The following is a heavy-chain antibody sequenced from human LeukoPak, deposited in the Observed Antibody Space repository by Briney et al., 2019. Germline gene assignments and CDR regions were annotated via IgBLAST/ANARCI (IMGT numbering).Heavy chain of an antibody. D-gene: IGHD7-27*01. Sequence: GGSLRLSCAAYGFTFSSYSMNWVRQAPGKGLEWVSSISSSSSYIYYAVSVKGRFTISRDNAKNSLYLQMNSLRAEDTAVYYCGRGHWGLDSWGQGTLVSVSS. V-gene: IGHV3-21*01. J-gene: IGHJ4*02. CDR1: GFTFSSYS. CDR3: GRGHWGLDS. CDR2: ISSSSSYI.